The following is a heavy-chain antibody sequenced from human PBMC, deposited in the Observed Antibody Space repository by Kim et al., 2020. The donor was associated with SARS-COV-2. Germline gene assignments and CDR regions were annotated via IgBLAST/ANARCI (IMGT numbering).Heavy chain of an antibody. J-gene: IGHJ3*01. D-gene: IGHD3-22*01. V-gene: IGHV3-73*01. Sequence: GGSLRLSCAASGFTFSGSAMHWVRQASGKGLEWVGRIRSKTNNYATAYAASVKGRFTISRDDSKNTAYLQMNSLKTEDTAVYYCTPEYYDSSGYYLGGAFDVWGQGTMVTVSS. CDR1: GFTFSGSA. CDR3: TPEYYDSSGYYLGGAFDV. CDR2: IRSKTNNYAT.